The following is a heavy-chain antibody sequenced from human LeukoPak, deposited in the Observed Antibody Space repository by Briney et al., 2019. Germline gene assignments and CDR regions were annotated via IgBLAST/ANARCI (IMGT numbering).Heavy chain of an antibody. D-gene: IGHD6-13*01. J-gene: IGHJ3*02. V-gene: IGHV3-53*01. Sequence: GESLKISCAASGFTVSSNYMSCVRQAPGKGLEWVSVIYSGGSTYYADSVKGRFTISRDNSKNTLYLQMNSLRAEDTAVYYCAGRQLVRLADAFDIWGQGTMVTVSS. CDR2: IYSGGST. CDR1: GFTVSSNY. CDR3: AGRQLVRLADAFDI.